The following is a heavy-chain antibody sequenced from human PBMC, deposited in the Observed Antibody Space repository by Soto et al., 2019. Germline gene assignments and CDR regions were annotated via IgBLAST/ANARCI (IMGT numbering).Heavy chain of an antibody. CDR3: ARDRSMYYGMDV. CDR1: GYTFTTYD. V-gene: IGHV1-18*01. J-gene: IGHJ6*02. Sequence: GASVKVSCKTSGYTFTTYDLSWVRQAPGQGLEWMGWISAYNGNTNYAQKLQGRVTMTTDTSTSTAYMELRSLTSDDTAVYYCARDRSMYYGMDVWGQGTTVTVSS. CDR2: ISAYNGNT. D-gene: IGHD2-8*01.